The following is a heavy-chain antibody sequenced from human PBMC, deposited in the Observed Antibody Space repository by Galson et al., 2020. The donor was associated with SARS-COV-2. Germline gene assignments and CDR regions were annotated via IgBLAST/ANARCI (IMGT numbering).Heavy chain of an antibody. J-gene: IGHJ4*02. CDR3: VRGEVQTLDY. Sequence: SVTVSCQASGGTFRSSDVNWVRQAPGQGLEWLGGFLNVFHTATYAQKFQGRVTITADEPTTTAYMELTSLRSDDTAVYFCVRGEVQTLDYWGQGTLVTVSS. V-gene: IGHV1-69*13. CDR1: GGTFRSSD. D-gene: IGHD1-1*01. CDR2: FLNVFHTA.